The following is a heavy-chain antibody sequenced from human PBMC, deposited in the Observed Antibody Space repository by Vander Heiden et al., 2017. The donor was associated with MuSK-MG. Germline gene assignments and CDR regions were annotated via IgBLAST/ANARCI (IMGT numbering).Heavy chain of an antibody. D-gene: IGHD5-12*01. CDR3: AKDQGEMATDY. CDR1: GFTFSSYG. Sequence: QVQLVESGGGVVQPGRSLRLSCAASGFTFSSYGMHWVRQAPGKGLGWVAVIWYDGSNKYYADSVKGRFTISRDNSKNTLYLQMNSLRAEDTAVYYCAKDQGEMATDYWGQGTLVTVSS. CDR2: IWYDGSNK. J-gene: IGHJ4*02. V-gene: IGHV3-33*06.